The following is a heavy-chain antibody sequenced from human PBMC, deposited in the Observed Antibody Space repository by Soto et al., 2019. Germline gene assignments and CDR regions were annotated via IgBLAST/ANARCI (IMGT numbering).Heavy chain of an antibody. J-gene: IGHJ4*02. D-gene: IGHD3-9*01. CDR3: ARVLRYFDWLPQVEYYFDY. CDR2: IIPIFGTA. CDR1: GGTFSSYA. V-gene: IGHV1-69*13. Sequence: SVKVSCKASGGTFSSYAISWVRQAPGQGLEWMGGIIPIFGTANYAQKFQGRVTITADESTSSAYMELSSLRSEDTAVYYCARVLRYFDWLPQVEYYFDYWGQGTLVTVS.